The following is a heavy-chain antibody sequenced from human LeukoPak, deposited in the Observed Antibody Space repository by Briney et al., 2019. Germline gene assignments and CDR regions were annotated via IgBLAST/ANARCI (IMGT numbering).Heavy chain of an antibody. J-gene: IGHJ5*02. V-gene: IGHV4-59*08. CDR3: ARSFSRWFDP. Sequence: SETLSLTCTVSGGSIGSYYWSWIRQPPGKGLEWIGYIYYSGSTNYNPSLKSRVTISVDTSKNQFSLKLSSVTAADTAVYYCARSFSRWFDPWGQGTLVTVSS. D-gene: IGHD2-2*01. CDR1: GGSIGSYY. CDR2: IYYSGST.